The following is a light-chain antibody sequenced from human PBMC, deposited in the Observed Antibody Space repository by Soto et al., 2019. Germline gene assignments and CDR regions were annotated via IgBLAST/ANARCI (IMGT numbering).Light chain of an antibody. V-gene: IGLV2-8*01. J-gene: IGLJ1*01. Sequence: QSALTQPPSASGSPGQSVTISCTGTKNDIGVYDFVSWYQHHPGKAPRLIIYEVVQRPSGVPDRFSGSKSGNTASLTVSGLQAADEADYFCKSYAGSNTYVFGSRTKVT. CDR2: EVV. CDR3: KSYAGSNTYV. CDR1: KNDIGVYDF.